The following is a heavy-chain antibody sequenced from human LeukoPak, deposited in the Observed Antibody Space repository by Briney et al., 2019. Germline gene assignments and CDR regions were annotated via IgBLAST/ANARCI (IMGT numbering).Heavy chain of an antibody. V-gene: IGHV4-61*02. CDR1: GGSIGSGSYY. D-gene: IGHD1-7*01. CDR2: IYTSGST. CDR3: ARDPGTTPLDYYYYMDV. J-gene: IGHJ6*03. Sequence: PSETLSLTCTVSGGSIGSGSYYWSWIRQPAGKGLEWIGRIYTSGSTNYNPSLKSRVTISVDTSKNQFSLKLSSVTAADTAVYYCARDPGTTPLDYYYYMDVWGKGTTVTVSS.